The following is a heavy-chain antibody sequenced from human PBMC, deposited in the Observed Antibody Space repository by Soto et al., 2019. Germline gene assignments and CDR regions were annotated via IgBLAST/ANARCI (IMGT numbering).Heavy chain of an antibody. CDR3: VRGSLGYYGP. V-gene: IGHV3-49*04. CDR2: IRNTGYARTA. CDR1: GFTFVDYS. Sequence: GGSVRLSCRTCGFTFVDYSMRWVRQAPGKGREWVGFIRNTGYARTAEYDTSAKGRFIISRNDYMSSAYLQLNSLKVDASAVYYCVRGSLGYYGPGVQGT. J-gene: IGHJ5*02. D-gene: IGHD3-22*01.